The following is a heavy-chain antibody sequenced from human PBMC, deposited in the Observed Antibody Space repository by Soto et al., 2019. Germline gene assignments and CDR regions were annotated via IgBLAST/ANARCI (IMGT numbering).Heavy chain of an antibody. CDR3: ARVSTVITIFGVVIISDHNWFDP. Sequence: GASVKVSCKASGYTFTSYGISWVRQAPEQGLEWMGWISAYNGNTNYAQKLQGRVTMTTDTSTSTAYMELRSLRSDDTAVYYCARVSTVITIFGVVIISDHNWFDPWGQGTLVTVSS. CDR2: ISAYNGNT. D-gene: IGHD3-3*01. J-gene: IGHJ5*02. CDR1: GYTFTSYG. V-gene: IGHV1-18*01.